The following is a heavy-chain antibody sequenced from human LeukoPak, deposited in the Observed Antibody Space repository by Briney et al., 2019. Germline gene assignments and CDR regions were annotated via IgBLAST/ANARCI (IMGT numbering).Heavy chain of an antibody. CDR3: ARQYGRPFDY. CDR1: GYTFISSW. J-gene: IGHJ4*02. D-gene: IGHD4-17*01. Sequence: GESLKISCKGSGYTFISSWIGWVRQMPGEGLEWMGIIYPGDSDTRYSPSFRGQVTISADKSINTAYLQWSSLKATDTGIYYCARQYGRPFDYWGQGTLVTVSS. CDR2: IYPGDSDT. V-gene: IGHV5-51*01.